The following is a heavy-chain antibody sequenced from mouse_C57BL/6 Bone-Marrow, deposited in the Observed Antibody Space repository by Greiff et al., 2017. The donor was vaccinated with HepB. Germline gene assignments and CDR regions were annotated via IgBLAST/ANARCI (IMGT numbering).Heavy chain of an antibody. J-gene: IGHJ2*01. Sequence: EVQLVESGGGLVQPGGSMKLSCVASGFTFSNYWMNWVRQSPEKGLEWVAQIRLKSDNYATHYAESVKGRFTISRDDSKSSVYLQMNNLRAEDTGIYYCTANYATGTYFDYWGQGTTLTVSS. V-gene: IGHV6-3*01. CDR3: TANYATGTYFDY. CDR2: IRLKSDNYAT. CDR1: GFTFSNYW. D-gene: IGHD1-1*01.